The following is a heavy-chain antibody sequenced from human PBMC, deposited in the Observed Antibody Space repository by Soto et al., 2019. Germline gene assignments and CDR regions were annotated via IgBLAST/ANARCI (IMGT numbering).Heavy chain of an antibody. Sequence: QITLKESGPTLVRPTQTLTLTCTFSGFSLTTSGVGVGWIRQPPGKALEWLAVIYWDDDKRYSSSLKSRLTITKDTSKNQVVLTMTHLDPVDTATYYCAHHPYYGLGSYFFDYWGQGTLVTVSS. CDR3: AHHPYYGLGSYFFDY. V-gene: IGHV2-5*02. CDR2: IYWDDDK. J-gene: IGHJ4*02. CDR1: GFSLTTSGVG. D-gene: IGHD3-10*01.